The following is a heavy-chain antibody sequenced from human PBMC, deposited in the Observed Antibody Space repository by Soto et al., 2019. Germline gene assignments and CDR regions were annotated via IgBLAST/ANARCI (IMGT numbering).Heavy chain of an antibody. CDR2: ITPTLGTT. V-gene: IGHV1-69*05. Sequence: SVKVSCKASGATFSGSAFSWVRQAPGQGLEWMGGITPTLGTTNYAQHLQGRITMTRDTSASTVHMELSRLRSEDTAVYYCATGATVDLWGQGTLVTVSS. CDR3: ATGATVDL. CDR1: GATFSGSA. D-gene: IGHD1-26*01. J-gene: IGHJ4*02.